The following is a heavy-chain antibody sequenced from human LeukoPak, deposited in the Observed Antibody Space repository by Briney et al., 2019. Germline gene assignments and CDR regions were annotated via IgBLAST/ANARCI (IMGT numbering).Heavy chain of an antibody. D-gene: IGHD1-26*01. CDR3: ARQNTPHGNFDY. J-gene: IGHJ4*02. Sequence: GGSLRLSCAASGFTFSNYDMHWVRQATGKGLEWVPAIGVAANTFYSGSVKGRFTISRENAKNSLYLLMTSLRAEDTAMYYCARQNTPHGNFDYWGQGTLVTVSS. CDR2: IGVAANT. V-gene: IGHV3-13*01. CDR1: GFTFSNYD.